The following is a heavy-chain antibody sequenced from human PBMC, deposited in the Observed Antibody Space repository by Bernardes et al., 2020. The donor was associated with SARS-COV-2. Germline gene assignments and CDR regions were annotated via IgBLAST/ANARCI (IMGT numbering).Heavy chain of an antibody. D-gene: IGHD2-2*01. CDR1: GGSISSGSYH. V-gene: IGHV4-61*02. Sequence: SETLSLTCTVSGGSISSGSYHWSWIRQPAGKGLEWIGRIYTSGSTNYNPSLKSRATISVDTSKNQFSLKLSSVTAADTAVYYCARDQVRGFYYYYYGMDVWGQRTTVTVSS. CDR3: ARDQVRGFYYYYYGMDV. J-gene: IGHJ6*02. CDR2: IYTSGST.